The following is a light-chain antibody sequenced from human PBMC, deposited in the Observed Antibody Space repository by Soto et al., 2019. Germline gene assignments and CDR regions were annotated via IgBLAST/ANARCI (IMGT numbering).Light chain of an antibody. Sequence: ALTQPASVSGSPGQSITISCTGTNNDVGAFNLVSWYQQHPVKAPKLIIFGVTERPSGVSNRFSGSKSGNTASLTISGLQAEDEGDYYCCSYAGSGNYWIFGGGTKLTVL. J-gene: IGLJ3*02. CDR1: NNDVGAFNL. CDR2: GVT. V-gene: IGLV2-23*02. CDR3: CSYAGSGNYWI.